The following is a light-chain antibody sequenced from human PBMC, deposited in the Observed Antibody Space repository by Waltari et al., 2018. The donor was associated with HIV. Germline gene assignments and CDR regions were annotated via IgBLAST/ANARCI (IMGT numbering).Light chain of an antibody. CDR1: HSLSNNY. CDR3: QQYVTSPIT. V-gene: IGKV3-20*01. Sequence: ENVLTQSPGTLSLSPGEGATLSCRASHSLSNNYLAWYQQKPGQAPRLLIYDASSRATGIPDRFSGSGSGTDFTLTISRLEPEDFAVYYCQQYVTSPITFGQGTRLDIK. CDR2: DAS. J-gene: IGKJ5*01.